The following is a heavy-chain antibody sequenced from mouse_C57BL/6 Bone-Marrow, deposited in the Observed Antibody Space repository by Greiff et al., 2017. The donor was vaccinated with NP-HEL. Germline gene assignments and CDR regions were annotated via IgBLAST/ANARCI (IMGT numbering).Heavy chain of an antibody. D-gene: IGHD1-1*01. CDR1: GFTFSSYA. Sequence: VQLKESGEGLVKPGGSLKLSCAASGFTFSSYAMSWVRQTPEKRLEWVAYISRGGDYIYYADTVKGRFTISRDNARNTLYLQMSSLKSEDTAMYYCTREDYGRYAMDYWGQGTSVTVSS. CDR3: TREDYGRYAMDY. CDR2: ISRGGDYI. V-gene: IGHV5-9-1*02. J-gene: IGHJ4*01.